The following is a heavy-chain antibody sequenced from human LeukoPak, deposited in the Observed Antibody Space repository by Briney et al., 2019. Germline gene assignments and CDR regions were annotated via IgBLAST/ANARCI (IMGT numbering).Heavy chain of an antibody. CDR3: ARVHLGYSYPLGFDY. D-gene: IGHD5-18*01. Sequence: SETLPLTCTVSGRSISSYYWSWIRQPPAKGLEWIGYNYYRGTANYKPSLQSRVTISVDRSKNQFSLKMSSVTAADTAVYYCARVHLGYSYPLGFDYWGQGTLVTVSS. CDR2: NYYRGTA. J-gene: IGHJ4*02. CDR1: GRSISSYY. V-gene: IGHV4-59*01.